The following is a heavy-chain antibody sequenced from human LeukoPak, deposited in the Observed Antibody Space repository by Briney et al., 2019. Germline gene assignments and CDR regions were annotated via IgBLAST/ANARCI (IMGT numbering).Heavy chain of an antibody. CDR2: ITGDNKA. CDR1: GFAYDHCS. D-gene: IGHD3-10*01. CDR3: VRGGVADGNYFVD. J-gene: IGHJ4*02. V-gene: IGHV3-48*01. Sequence: HAGGSLRLSCVGSGFAYDHCSMNWVRQAPGKGLEWLSYITGDNKAYYADSLKGRFVISRDNAKNSVYLQMNSLSAEDTAVYYCVRGGVADGNYFVDWGQGTVVTVSS.